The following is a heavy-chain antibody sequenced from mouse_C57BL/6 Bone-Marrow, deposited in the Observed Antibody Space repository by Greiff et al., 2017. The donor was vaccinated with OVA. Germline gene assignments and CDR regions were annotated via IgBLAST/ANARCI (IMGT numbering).Heavy chain of an antibody. Sequence: QVQLKQSGAELARPGASVKLSCKASGYTFTSYGISWVKQRTGQGLEWIGEIYPRSGNTYYNEKFKGKATLTADKSSSTAYMELRSLTSEDSAVYFCARRDYYGSRNWYFDVWGTGTTVTVSS. CDR2: IYPRSGNT. D-gene: IGHD1-1*01. V-gene: IGHV1-81*01. CDR1: GYTFTSYG. CDR3: ARRDYYGSRNWYFDV. J-gene: IGHJ1*03.